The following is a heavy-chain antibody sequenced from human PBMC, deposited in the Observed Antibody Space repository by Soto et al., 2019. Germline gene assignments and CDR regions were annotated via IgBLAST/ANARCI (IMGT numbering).Heavy chain of an antibody. V-gene: IGHV1-69*13. CDR3: AGAPIAADVHFDY. J-gene: IGHJ4*02. CDR2: IIPIFDTA. D-gene: IGHD6-13*01. Sequence: GASVKVSCKASGGTFSSYAISWVRQAPGQGLEWMGGIIPIFDTANYAQKFQGRVTITADESTNTAYMELGRLRSEDTAVFSCAGAPIAADVHFDYWGQGTLVIVS. CDR1: GGTFSSYA.